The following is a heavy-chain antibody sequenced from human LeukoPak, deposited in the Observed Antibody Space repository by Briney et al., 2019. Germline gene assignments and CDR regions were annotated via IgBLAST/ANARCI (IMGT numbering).Heavy chain of an antibody. V-gene: IGHV3-74*01. Sequence: GGSLRLSCAASGFNFNSYGMHWVRQAPGQGLVWVSRINNDGGSTSYADSVKGRFTISRGNAKNALYLQMNSLRVEDTALYYCARVTCSSSTSCATVDFWGQGTLVTVSP. CDR1: GFNFNSYG. CDR3: ARVTCSSSTSCATVDF. J-gene: IGHJ4*02. CDR2: INNDGGST. D-gene: IGHD2-2*01.